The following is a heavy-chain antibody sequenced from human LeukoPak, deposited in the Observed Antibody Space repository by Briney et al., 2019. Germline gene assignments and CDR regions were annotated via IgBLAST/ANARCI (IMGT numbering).Heavy chain of an antibody. Sequence: GGSLRLSCAASGFTFSSYSMNWVRQAPGKGLEWVANIKQDGSEKYYVDSVKGRFTISRDNAKNSLYLQMNSLRAEDTAVYYCARDGAYYDSSGYYLYDAFDIWGQGTMVTVSS. CDR1: GFTFSSYS. CDR3: ARDGAYYDSSGYYLYDAFDI. V-gene: IGHV3-7*01. J-gene: IGHJ3*02. CDR2: IKQDGSEK. D-gene: IGHD3-22*01.